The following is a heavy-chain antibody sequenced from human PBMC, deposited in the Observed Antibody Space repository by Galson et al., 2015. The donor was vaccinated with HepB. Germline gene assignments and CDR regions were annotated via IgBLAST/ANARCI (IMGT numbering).Heavy chain of an antibody. CDR3: ERAGVISLFDY. D-gene: IGHD6-19*01. CDR1: GDSVSSNSAA. J-gene: IGHJ4*02. CDR2: TYYRSTWYN. Sequence: CAIFGDSVSSNSAAWNCIRQSPSRGLEWLGRTYYRSTWYNEYAVSVKSLMTINPDTSKNQFSLQLNSVIPEDTAVYYCERAGVISLFDYWGQGTLVTVSS. V-gene: IGHV6-1*01.